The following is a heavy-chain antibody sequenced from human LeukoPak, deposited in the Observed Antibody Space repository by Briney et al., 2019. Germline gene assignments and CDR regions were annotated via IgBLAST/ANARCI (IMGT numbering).Heavy chain of an antibody. CDR3: ARDHYYFDY. CDR1: GGSISSYY. CDR2: IYYSGST. J-gene: IGHJ4*02. Sequence: SETLSLTCTVSGGSISSYYWSWIRRPPGKGLEWIGYIYYSGSTNYNPSLKSRVTISVDTSKNQFSLKLSSVTAADTAVYYCARDHYYFDYWGQGTLVTVSS. V-gene: IGHV4-59*01.